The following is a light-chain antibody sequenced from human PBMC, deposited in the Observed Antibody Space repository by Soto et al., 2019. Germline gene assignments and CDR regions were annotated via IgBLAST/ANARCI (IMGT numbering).Light chain of an antibody. Sequence: IVLPQSPGTLSLSPGEKATLSCRASQTVSSSYLAWYQQKPGQAPRLLIYGATNRIIGIPDRFSGSVSGTDFTLTISRLEPEDFAVYYCQLYGVSTPRITFGQGTRLEIK. J-gene: IGKJ5*01. CDR2: GAT. CDR3: QLYGVSTPRIT. V-gene: IGKV3-20*01. CDR1: QTVSSSY.